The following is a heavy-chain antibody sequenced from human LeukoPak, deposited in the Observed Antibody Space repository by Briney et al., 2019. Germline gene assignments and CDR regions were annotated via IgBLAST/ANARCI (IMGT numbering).Heavy chain of an antibody. CDR1: GGTFSSYA. CDR2: IIPIFGTA. J-gene: IGHJ4*02. V-gene: IGHV1-69*05. CDR3: VRTRHVNWNHGRYYFDY. Sequence: SVKVSCKASGGTFSSYAISWVRQAPGQGLEWMGGIIPIFGTANYAQKFQGRVTITTDESTSTAYMELSSLRSEDTAVYYCVRTRHVNWNHGRYYFDYWGQGTLVTVSS. D-gene: IGHD1-14*01.